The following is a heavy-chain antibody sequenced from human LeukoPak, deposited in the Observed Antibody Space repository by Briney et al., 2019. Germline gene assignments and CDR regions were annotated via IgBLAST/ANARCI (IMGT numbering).Heavy chain of an antibody. J-gene: IGHJ4*02. V-gene: IGHV5-51*01. CDR1: GYRFTSYW. CDR3: ARQAGGSGSYSDY. Sequence: GASLQISCKGSGYRFTSYWIGWGRRMPGKGLEWRGIIYPGESDTRYSPSFQGQVTISADKSISTAYLQWSSLKASDTAMYYCARQAGGSGSYSDYWGQGTLVTVSS. CDR2: IYPGESDT. D-gene: IGHD3-10*01.